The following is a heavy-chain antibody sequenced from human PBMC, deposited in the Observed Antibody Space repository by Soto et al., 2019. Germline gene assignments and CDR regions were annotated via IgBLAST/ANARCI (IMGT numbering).Heavy chain of an antibody. J-gene: IGHJ4*02. CDR1: GYTFTLFG. D-gene: IGHD2-2*02. CDR3: ARGGQYRYFDY. CDR2: ISPYNGDT. Sequence: QVQLVQSGAEVKKPGASVKVSCTTSGYTFTLFGITWVRQAPGQGLEWMGWISPYNGDTKYADKLERRVTLTTDTSTDTAYMKLTSLTSDDTAEYYCARGGQYRYFDYWGQGTLVTVSS. V-gene: IGHV1-18*01.